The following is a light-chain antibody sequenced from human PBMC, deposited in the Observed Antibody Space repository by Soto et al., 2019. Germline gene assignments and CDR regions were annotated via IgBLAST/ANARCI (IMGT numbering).Light chain of an antibody. V-gene: IGKV3-20*01. J-gene: IGKJ2*01. CDR2: AAS. CDR1: QSVSSY. Sequence: EIVLTQSPATLSLSPGERATLSCRASQSVSSYLAWYQQKPGQAPRLLIYAASSRATGVPDRFSGSGSGTDFSLTISRLEPEDFAVYYCQQYGSSLRTFGQGTKVDTK. CDR3: QQYGSSLRT.